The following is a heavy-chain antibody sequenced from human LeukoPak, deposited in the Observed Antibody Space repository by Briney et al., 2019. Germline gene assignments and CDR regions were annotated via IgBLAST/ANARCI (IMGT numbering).Heavy chain of an antibody. CDR3: ARNSYESSGYYGRENWYFDL. D-gene: IGHD3-22*01. V-gene: IGHV3-23*01. CDR1: GFTFSSYA. CDR2: ISGSGGST. Sequence: GGSLRLSCAASGFTFSSYAMNWVRQAPEKGLEWVSGISGSGGSTYYADSVKGRFTISRDNSKNTLYLQMKSLRAEDTAVYYCARNSYESSGYYGRENWYFDLWGRGTQVTVSS. J-gene: IGHJ2*01.